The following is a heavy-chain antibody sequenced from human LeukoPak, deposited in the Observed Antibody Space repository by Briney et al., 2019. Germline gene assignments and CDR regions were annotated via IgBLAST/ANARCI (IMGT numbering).Heavy chain of an antibody. D-gene: IGHD2-15*01. CDR1: GGSFSGYY. J-gene: IGHJ4*02. V-gene: IGHV4-34*01. CDR2: INHSGST. CDR3: ARPNCSGGSCYSHFDY. Sequence: PSETLSLTCAAYGGSFSGYYWSWIRQPPGKGLEWIGEINHSGSTKYNPSLKSRVTISVDSSKNQFSLKLNSVTAADTAVYYCARPNCSGGSCYSHFDYWGQGTLVTVSS.